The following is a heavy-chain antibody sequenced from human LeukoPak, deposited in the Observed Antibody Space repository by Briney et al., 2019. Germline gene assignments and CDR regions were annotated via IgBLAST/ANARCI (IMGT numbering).Heavy chain of an antibody. Sequence: GASVKVSCKASGYTFTSYGISWVRQAPGQGLEWMGWISAYNGNTNYAQKLQGRVTMTTDTSTSTAYMELRSLRSDDTAVYYCARVGGPKYCSSTSCYIGRALDLFDYWGQGTLVTVSS. J-gene: IGHJ4*02. CDR1: GYTFTSYG. V-gene: IGHV1-18*01. CDR2: ISAYNGNT. D-gene: IGHD2-2*02. CDR3: ARVGGPKYCSSTSCYIGRALDLFDY.